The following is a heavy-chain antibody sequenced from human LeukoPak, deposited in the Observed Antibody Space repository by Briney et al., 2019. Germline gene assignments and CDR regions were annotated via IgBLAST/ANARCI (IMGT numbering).Heavy chain of an antibody. CDR3: ASAGIYCSGGSCYPGSNWFDR. D-gene: IGHD2-15*01. Sequence: KPSDTLSLTCAVYGVSFSCYYWSWIRHPPGKGLEWSGEINHSGTITDNPSLKTRVPTSVDPSKNHFSLTLTSVTAAHSAVYYCASAGIYCSGGSCYPGSNWFDRWGQGTLVTVSS. J-gene: IGHJ5*02. CDR1: GVSFSCYY. CDR2: INHSGTI. V-gene: IGHV4-34*01.